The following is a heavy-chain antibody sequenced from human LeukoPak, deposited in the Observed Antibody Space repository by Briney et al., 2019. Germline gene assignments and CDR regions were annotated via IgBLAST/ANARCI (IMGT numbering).Heavy chain of an antibody. CDR2: IYYSGST. D-gene: IGHD1-26*01. CDR3: ASYSGIYSAFEI. CDR1: GGSISSSSYY. Sequence: SETLSLTCTVSGGSISSSSYYWGWIRQPPGKGLEWIGGIYYSGSTYYNPSLKSRVTISLDTSKNHFSLTLNAVTAADTAVYHCASYSGIYSAFEIWSQGTLVTVSS. V-gene: IGHV4-39*07. J-gene: IGHJ3*02.